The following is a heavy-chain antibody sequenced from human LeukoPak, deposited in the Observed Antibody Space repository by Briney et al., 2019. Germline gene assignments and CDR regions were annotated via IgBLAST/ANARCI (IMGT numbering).Heavy chain of an antibody. D-gene: IGHD2-2*01. J-gene: IGHJ5*02. CDR2: MNPNSGNT. CDR1: GYTFTSYD. V-gene: IGHV1-8*01. CDR3: ARGPALYCSSTSCYAGSAFDP. Sequence: ALVKVSCKASGYTFTSYDINWVRQATGQGLEWMGWMNPNSGNTGYAQKFQGRVTMTRNTSISTAYMELSSLRSEDTAVYYCARGPALYCSSTSCYAGSAFDPWGQGTLVTVSS.